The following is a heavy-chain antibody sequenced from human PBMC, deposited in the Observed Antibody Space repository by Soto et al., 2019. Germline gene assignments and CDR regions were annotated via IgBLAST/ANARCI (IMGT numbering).Heavy chain of an antibody. V-gene: IGHV1-46*01. CDR2: IHPSCGRT. Sequence: ASVKPCCKAAGSTITRNYMQWVRQAPGQGVEWMGIIHPSCGRTSYAQKFQGRVTMTRDTSTSTVYMELSSLRSEAPPAYSCARLRPGEGHFFYSRGRGPLDTVSS. CDR3: ARLRPGEGHFFYS. CDR1: GSTITRNY. J-gene: IGHJ5*01. D-gene: IGHD3-10*01.